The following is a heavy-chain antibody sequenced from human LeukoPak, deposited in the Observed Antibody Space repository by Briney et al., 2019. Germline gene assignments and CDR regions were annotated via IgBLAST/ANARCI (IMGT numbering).Heavy chain of an antibody. CDR1: GGSISSYY. CDR3: ASQRIMITFGGTTWGNWLDP. Sequence: SETLSLTCTVSGGSISSYYWSWIRQPAGKGLEWIGRTYTSGGTNYNPSLKRRVTMSVDTSKNQFSLKLSAVTAADTAVYYCASQRIMITFGGTTWGNWLDPWGQGTLVTVSS. D-gene: IGHD3-16*01. J-gene: IGHJ5*02. CDR2: TYTSGGT. V-gene: IGHV4-4*07.